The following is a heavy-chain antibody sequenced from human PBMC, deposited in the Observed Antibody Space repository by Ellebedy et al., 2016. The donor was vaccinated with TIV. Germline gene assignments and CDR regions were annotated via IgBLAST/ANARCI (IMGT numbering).Heavy chain of an antibody. CDR2: IQQDGSGE. J-gene: IGHJ3*02. V-gene: IGHV3-7*01. Sequence: GESLKISCAASGFSFSAFWMTWVRQASGKGLEWVASIQQDGSGEYYLYSVKGRFTISRDNAKNSLFLQMNNLRAEDTAIYSCARVSRRDSSGWGDAFDIWGQGTLVTVSS. CDR1: GFSFSAFW. D-gene: IGHD6-19*01. CDR3: ARVSRRDSSGWGDAFDI.